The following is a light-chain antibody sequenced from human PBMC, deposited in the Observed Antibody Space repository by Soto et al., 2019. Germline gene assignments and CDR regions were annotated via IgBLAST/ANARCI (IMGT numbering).Light chain of an antibody. CDR2: GAS. Sequence: EIEMTQSPTTLSVSPGERATLSCRASQSISNNLAWYQQKPGQAPRLLMYGASTRATGIPGRFSGSWSGTEFNLTITSLQSEDFAVYFCRQHADWPLSFGGGTKVEIK. CDR1: QSISNN. CDR3: RQHADWPLS. J-gene: IGKJ4*01. V-gene: IGKV3-15*01.